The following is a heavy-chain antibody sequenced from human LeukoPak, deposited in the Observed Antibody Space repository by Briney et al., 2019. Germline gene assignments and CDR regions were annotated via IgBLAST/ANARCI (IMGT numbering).Heavy chain of an antibody. CDR1: GGSISSSSYY. Sequence: PSETLSLTCTVSGGSISSSSYYWGWLRQPPGKRLEWIGSIYYSGSTYYNPSLKSRVTISVDTSKNQFSLKLSSVTAADTAVYYCARLNYYYDSSGYYPSSPFDYWGQGTLVTVSS. J-gene: IGHJ4*02. CDR3: ARLNYYYDSSGYYPSSPFDY. D-gene: IGHD3-22*01. CDR2: IYYSGST. V-gene: IGHV4-39*01.